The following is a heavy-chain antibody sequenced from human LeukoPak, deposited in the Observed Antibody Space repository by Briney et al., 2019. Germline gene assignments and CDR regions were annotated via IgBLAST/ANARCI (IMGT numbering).Heavy chain of an antibody. V-gene: IGHV3-48*04. CDR2: ISGSSSTI. CDR3: ASSFGAALTMGGVDY. CDR1: GFSFSSNS. J-gene: IGHJ4*02. Sequence: GGSLRLSCAASGFSFSSNSMNWVRQAPGKGLEWVSYISGSSSTIYYADSVKGRFTISRDNAKNSLYLQMNSLRAEDTAVYYCASSFGAALTMGGVDYWGQGTLVTVSS. D-gene: IGHD3-16*01.